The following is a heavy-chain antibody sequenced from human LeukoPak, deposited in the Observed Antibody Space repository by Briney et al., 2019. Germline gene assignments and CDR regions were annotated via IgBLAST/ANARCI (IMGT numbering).Heavy chain of an antibody. Sequence: GGSLRLSCAASGFTFSDYYMSWIRQAPGKGLVWVSRIRGDGSDARYAESVKGRFTISRDNAKNSLYLQMNSLRAEDTAVYYRAELGITMIGGVWGKGTTVTISS. CDR1: GFTFSDYY. J-gene: IGHJ6*04. D-gene: IGHD3-10*02. V-gene: IGHV3-11*06. CDR3: AELGITMIGGV. CDR2: IRGDGSDA.